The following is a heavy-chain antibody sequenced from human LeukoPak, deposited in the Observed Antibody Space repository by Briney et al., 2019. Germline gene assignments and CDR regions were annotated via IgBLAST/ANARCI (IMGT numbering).Heavy chain of an antibody. D-gene: IGHD1-26*01. CDR2: IRSYNGNT. CDR3: ETDLESGSHTGHYYYALDI. Sequence: GASVKVSCKASGYTFTDFVITGVRQAPGQGRGGVGWIRSYNGNTNYEQTLQGSVTLTTGTATTSTYMELTSLSPDNTGVYSCETDLESGSHTGHYYYALDIWGQGTPVTVSS. V-gene: IGHV1-18*01. CDR1: GYTFTDFV. J-gene: IGHJ6*02.